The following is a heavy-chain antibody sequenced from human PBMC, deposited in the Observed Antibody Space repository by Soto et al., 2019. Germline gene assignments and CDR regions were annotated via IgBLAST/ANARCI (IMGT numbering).Heavy chain of an antibody. V-gene: IGHV3-9*01. CDR3: AKDRAVAGRRGRYFDY. Sequence: GGSLRLSCAASGFTFDDYAMHWVRQAPGKGLEWVSGISWNSGSIGYADSVKGRFTISRDNAKNSLYLQMNSLRAEDTALYYCAKDRAVAGRRGRYFDYWGQGTLVTVSS. CDR2: ISWNSGSI. CDR1: GFTFDDYA. D-gene: IGHD6-19*01. J-gene: IGHJ4*02.